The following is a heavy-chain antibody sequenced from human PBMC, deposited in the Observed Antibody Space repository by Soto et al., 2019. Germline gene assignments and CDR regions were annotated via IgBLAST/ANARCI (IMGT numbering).Heavy chain of an antibody. D-gene: IGHD1-7*01. V-gene: IGHV3-23*01. CDR1: GLTFSNYY. CDR3: AKGGGGLELRD. CDR2: VSGSGAII. Sequence: EVQLLESGGGLVQPGGSLRLSCAASGLTFSNYYMNWVRQAPGKGLEWVSVVSGSGAIIYYADSVKGRFTITRDNSKKMLYLKRNGRRAEDMAVFYWAKGGGGLELRDWGQGTLVTVSS. J-gene: IGHJ4*02.